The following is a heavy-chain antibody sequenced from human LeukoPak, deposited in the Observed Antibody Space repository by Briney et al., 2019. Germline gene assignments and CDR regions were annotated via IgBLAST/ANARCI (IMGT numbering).Heavy chain of an antibody. J-gene: IGHJ4*02. CDR3: AREAIGSYYTNFDY. D-gene: IGHD1-26*01. CDR1: GYTFTSYG. Sequence: ASVKVSCKASGYTFTSYGISWVRQAPGQGLEWMGWINPNGGGTNSLQRFQGRVTMTRDTSISTAYMELSRLRSDDTAAYYCAREAIGSYYTNFDYWGQGTLVTVSS. CDR2: INPNGGGT. V-gene: IGHV1-2*02.